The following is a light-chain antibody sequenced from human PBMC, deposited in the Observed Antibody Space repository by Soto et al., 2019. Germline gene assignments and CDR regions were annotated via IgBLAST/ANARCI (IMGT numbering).Light chain of an antibody. CDR2: DAS. Sequence: DIEMTXSPXXXXGXXXYXXTXTXRXSQTISSWLAWYQQKPGKAPKLLIYDASTLQSGVASRFSGSGSGTEFTLIISGLQPDDSATYYCQQYTNTNNPWMFGQGTKVDI. V-gene: IGKV1-5*01. J-gene: IGKJ1*01. CDR1: QTISSW. CDR3: QQYTNTNNPWM.